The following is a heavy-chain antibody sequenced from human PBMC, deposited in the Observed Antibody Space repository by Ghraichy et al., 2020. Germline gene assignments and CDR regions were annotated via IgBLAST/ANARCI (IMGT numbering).Heavy chain of an antibody. Sequence: GESLNISCAASGFTFSNAWMSWVRQAPGKGLEWVGRIKSKTDGGTTDYAAPVKGRFTISRDDSKNTLYLQMNSLKTEDTAVYYCTTLALGPQFGELFKWFDYWGQGTLVTVSS. D-gene: IGHD3-10*01. CDR3: TTLALGPQFGELFKWFDY. CDR2: IKSKTDGGTT. CDR1: GFTFSNAW. V-gene: IGHV3-15*01. J-gene: IGHJ4*02.